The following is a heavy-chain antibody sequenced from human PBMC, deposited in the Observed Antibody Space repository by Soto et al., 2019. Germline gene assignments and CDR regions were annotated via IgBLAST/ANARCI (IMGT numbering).Heavy chain of an antibody. D-gene: IGHD3-16*02. CDR3: LRDGRGSFRYSDY. Sequence: EVQLVESGGGLVQPGGSLRLSCTASGFTFTEYWMSWFRPTPGQGLEWVASIKHDGSEKQYVDSVKGRFTIARDNAKNSLYLQMNSLRAEDTAVYYCLRDGRGSFRYSDYWGQGSLVTVSS. CDR1: GFTFTEYW. V-gene: IGHV3-7*01. CDR2: IKHDGSEK. J-gene: IGHJ4*02.